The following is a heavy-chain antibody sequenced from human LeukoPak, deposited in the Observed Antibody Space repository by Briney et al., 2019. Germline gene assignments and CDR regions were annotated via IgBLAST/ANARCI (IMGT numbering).Heavy chain of an antibody. CDR1: GGSFSGYY. CDR3: ARGLYYYGSGSSYY. J-gene: IGHJ4*02. V-gene: IGHV4-34*01. CDR2: INHSGST. D-gene: IGHD3-10*01. Sequence: SETLSLTRAVYGGSFSGYYWSWIRQPPGKGLEWIGEINHSGSTNYNPSLKSRVTISVDTSKKQFSLKLSSVTAADSAVYYCARGLYYYGSGSSYYWGQGTLVTVS.